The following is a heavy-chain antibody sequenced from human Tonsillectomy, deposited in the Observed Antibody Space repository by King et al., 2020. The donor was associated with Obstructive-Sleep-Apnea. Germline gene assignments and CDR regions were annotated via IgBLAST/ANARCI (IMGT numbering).Heavy chain of an antibody. CDR3: ARVVVVPAAADAAFDI. Sequence: VQLVESGGGLVQPGGSLRLSCAASGFTFSSYWMSWVRQAPGKGLEWVANIKQDGSEKYYVDSVKGRFTISRDNAKNSLYLQMNSLRAEATAVYYCARVVVVPAAADAAFDIWGQGTMVTVSS. CDR1: GFTFSSYW. CDR2: IKQDGSEK. D-gene: IGHD2-2*01. V-gene: IGHV3-7*03. J-gene: IGHJ3*02.